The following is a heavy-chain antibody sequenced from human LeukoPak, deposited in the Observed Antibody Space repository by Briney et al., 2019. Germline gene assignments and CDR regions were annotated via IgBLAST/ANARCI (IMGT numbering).Heavy chain of an antibody. CDR1: GGTFSSYA. D-gene: IGHD3-22*01. J-gene: IGHJ5*02. CDR3: TRDHDYDSSGYYYHWFDP. Sequence: SVKVSCKASGGTFSSYAFSWVRQAPGQGLEWMGGIIPIVDTANYAQKFQGRVTITADESTSTVYMELSSLRSEDTAVYYCTRDHDYDSSGYYYHWFDPWGQGTLVTVSS. V-gene: IGHV1-69*13. CDR2: IIPIVDTA.